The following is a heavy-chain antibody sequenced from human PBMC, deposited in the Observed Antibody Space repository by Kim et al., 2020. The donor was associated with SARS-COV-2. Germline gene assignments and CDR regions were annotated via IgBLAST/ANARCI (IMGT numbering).Heavy chain of an antibody. D-gene: IGHD3-3*01. CDR1: GYTFTSYA. J-gene: IGHJ5*02. V-gene: IGHV1-3*01. CDR2: INAGNGNT. CDR3: ARESMIHEITIFGVVTKGWFDP. Sequence: ASVKVSCKASGYTFTSYAMHWVRQAPGQRLEWMGWINAGNGNTKYSQKFQGRVTITRDTSASTAYMELSSLRSEDTAVYYCARESMIHEITIFGVVTKGWFDPWGQGTLVTVSS.